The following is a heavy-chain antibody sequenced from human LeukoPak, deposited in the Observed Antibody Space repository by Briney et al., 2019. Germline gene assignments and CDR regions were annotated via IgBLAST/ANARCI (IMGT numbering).Heavy chain of an antibody. Sequence: TLSLTCTVSGASISSYYWTWIRQPPGKALEWLALIYWDDDKHYSPSLKNRLTITKDTSKNQVVLRMTNMDPVDTATYYCAHDYYYDSSGYYRGFDYWGQGILVTVSS. V-gene: IGHV2-5*08. CDR2: IYWDDDK. CDR1: GASISSYYWT. D-gene: IGHD3-22*01. CDR3: AHDYYYDSSGYYRGFDY. J-gene: IGHJ4*02.